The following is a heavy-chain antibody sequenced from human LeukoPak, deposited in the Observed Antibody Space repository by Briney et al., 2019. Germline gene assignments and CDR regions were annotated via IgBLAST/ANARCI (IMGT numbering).Heavy chain of an antibody. V-gene: IGHV3-53*01. CDR1: RFTVRSNY. CDR2: IYTGGST. CDR3: ARVRPHPIIDV. Sequence: PGGSLRLSCAASRFTVRSNYMSWLRPAPGKGLEWVSVIYTGGSTYYAESVKGRFTISRDNSKNTLYLQMNSLRAEDTAVYYCARVRPHPIIDVWGKGTTVTVSS. J-gene: IGHJ6*03. D-gene: IGHD6-6*01.